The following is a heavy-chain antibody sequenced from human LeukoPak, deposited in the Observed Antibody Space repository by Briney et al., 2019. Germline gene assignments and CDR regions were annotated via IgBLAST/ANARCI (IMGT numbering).Heavy chain of an antibody. CDR3: ARGSGRISIFGVPY. Sequence: PGGSLRLSCSASGFSFSTYAIHWVRQAPGKGLEWVSDISSGGTTINYADSVKGRFTISRDNAKNSVYLQMNSLRAEDTAMYCCARGSGRISIFGVPYWGQGTLVTVSS. V-gene: IGHV3-48*03. CDR2: ISSGGTTI. CDR1: GFSFSTYA. D-gene: IGHD3-3*01. J-gene: IGHJ4*02.